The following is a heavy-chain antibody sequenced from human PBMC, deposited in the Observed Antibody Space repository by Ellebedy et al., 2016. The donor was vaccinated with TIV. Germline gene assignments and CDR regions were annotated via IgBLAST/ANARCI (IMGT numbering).Heavy chain of an antibody. J-gene: IGHJ4*02. V-gene: IGHV3-74*01. CDR3: ATDEGGSYDS. D-gene: IGHD1-26*01. CDR1: GFTFTYTW. CDR2: ISRAGDIR. Sequence: GESLKISCATSGFTFTYTWMHWIRQAPGKGLEWVSRISRAGDIRGYAEFAKGRFTVSRDNTKNTLYLQMSGLRADDSAVYYCATDEGGSYDSWGQGTRVSVSS.